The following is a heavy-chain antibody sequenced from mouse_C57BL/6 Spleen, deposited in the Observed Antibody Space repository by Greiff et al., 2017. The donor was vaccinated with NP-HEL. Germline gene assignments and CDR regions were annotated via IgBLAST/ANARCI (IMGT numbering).Heavy chain of an antibody. CDR2: ISSGGSYT. CDR3: ARGDDRGAWFAY. CDR1: GFTFSSYG. J-gene: IGHJ3*01. D-gene: IGHD2-12*01. Sequence: EVQLVESGGDLVKPGGSLKLSCAASGFTFSSYGMSWVRLTPDKRLEWVATISSGGSYTYYPDSVKGRFTISRDNAKNTLYLQMSSLKSEDTAMYYCARGDDRGAWFAYWGQGTLVTVSA. V-gene: IGHV5-6*01.